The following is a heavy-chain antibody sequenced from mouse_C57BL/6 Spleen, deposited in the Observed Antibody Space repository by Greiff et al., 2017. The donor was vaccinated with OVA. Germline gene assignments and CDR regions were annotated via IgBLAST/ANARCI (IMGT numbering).Heavy chain of an antibody. CDR2: IDPENGDT. D-gene: IGHD4-1*01. J-gene: IGHJ2*01. Sequence: VHVKQSGAELVRPGASVKLSCTASGFNIKDDYMHWVKQRPEQGLEWIGWIDPENGDTEYASKFQGKATITADTSSNTAYLQLSSLTSEDTAVYYCTTWDSPGTDYWGQGTTLTVSS. CDR1: GFNIKDDY. V-gene: IGHV14-4*01. CDR3: TTWDSPGTDY.